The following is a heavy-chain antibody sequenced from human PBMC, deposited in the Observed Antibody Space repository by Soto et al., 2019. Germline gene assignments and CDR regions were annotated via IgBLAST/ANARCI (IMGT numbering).Heavy chain of an antibody. CDR3: ARPRYDGSGTPFDH. Sequence: EVQLAESGGGLVQPGGSLRLSCAASGFTFSSYWMHWVRQAPGKGLVWVSRINGDGSTTSYADSVKGRFIISRDNAKNMLYLQMNSLRAEDTAVYYCARPRYDGSGTPFDHWGQGTLVTVSS. CDR1: GFTFSSYW. D-gene: IGHD3-22*01. CDR2: INGDGSTT. J-gene: IGHJ4*02. V-gene: IGHV3-74*01.